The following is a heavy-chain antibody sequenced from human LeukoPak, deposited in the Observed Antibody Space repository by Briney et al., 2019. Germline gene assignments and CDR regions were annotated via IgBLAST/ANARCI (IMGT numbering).Heavy chain of an antibody. Sequence: PGGFLRLSCAASGFTFSDYYMSWIRQAPGKGLEWVSYISSSSSYTNYADSVKGRFTISRDNAKNSLYLQMNSLRAEDTAVYYCARETGYSRVYYFDYWGQGTLVTVSS. CDR3: ARETGYSRVYYFDY. CDR1: GFTFSDYY. V-gene: IGHV3-11*06. J-gene: IGHJ4*02. CDR2: ISSSSSYT. D-gene: IGHD6-13*01.